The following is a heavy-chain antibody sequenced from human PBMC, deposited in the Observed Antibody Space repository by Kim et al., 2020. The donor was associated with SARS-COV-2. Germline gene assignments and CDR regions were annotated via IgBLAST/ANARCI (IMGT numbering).Heavy chain of an antibody. V-gene: IGHV6-1*01. CDR2: TYYRSKWYN. Sequence: SQTLSLTCAISGDSVSSNSAAWNWIRQSPSRGLEWLGRTYYRSKWYNDYAVSVKSRITINPDTSKNQFSLQLNSVTPEDTAVYYCARDAGATVTTSWYFDLWGRGTLVTVSS. D-gene: IGHD4-4*01. CDR3: ARDAGATVTTSWYFDL. J-gene: IGHJ2*01. CDR1: GDSVSSNSAA.